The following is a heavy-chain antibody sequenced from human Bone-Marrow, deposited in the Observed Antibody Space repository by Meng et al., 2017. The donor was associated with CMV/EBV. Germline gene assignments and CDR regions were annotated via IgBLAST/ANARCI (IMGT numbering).Heavy chain of an antibody. CDR3: AGDPRLRDGFKEAFDY. D-gene: IGHD5-24*01. Sequence: SVKVSCKASGGTFNRYSFSWMRQAHGQGLEWMGRILPFFGVANHAQKFQGRVTITADKSTSTVYMELSSLRSEDTAIYYCAGDPRLRDGFKEAFDYWGQGTLVTVSS. J-gene: IGHJ4*02. V-gene: IGHV1-69*04. CDR1: GGTFNRYS. CDR2: ILPFFGVA.